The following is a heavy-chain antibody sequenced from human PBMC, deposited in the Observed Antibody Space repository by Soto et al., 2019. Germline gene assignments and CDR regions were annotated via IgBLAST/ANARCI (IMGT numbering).Heavy chain of an antibody. J-gene: IGHJ4*02. V-gene: IGHV3-21*01. CDR1: GFTFSSYS. Sequence: GGSLRLSCVASGFTFSSYSMNWVRQAPGKGLEWVSSIGFTRTSYIFYADSVKGRFTISRDNAKNSLYLQMNSLRGEDPAVYYCARDSGTHDWTAYEHDYWGQGALVTVSS. CDR3: ARDSGTHDWTAYEHDY. CDR2: IGFTRTSYI. D-gene: IGHD3-9*01.